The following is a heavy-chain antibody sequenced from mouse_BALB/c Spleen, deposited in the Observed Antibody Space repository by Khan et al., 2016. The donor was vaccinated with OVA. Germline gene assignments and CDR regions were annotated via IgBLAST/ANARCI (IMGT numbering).Heavy chain of an antibody. D-gene: IGHD1-1*01. CDR3: TRDGSTYGWYFDV. CDR2: IDPETGGT. CDR1: GYTFTDYE. V-gene: IGHV1-15*01. J-gene: IGHJ1*01. Sequence: VQLQESGAELVRPGASVTLSCKASGYTFTDYEVHWVKQTPVHGLEWIGVIDPETGGTAYNQKFKGKATLTADKSSSTAYMELRSLTSEDSAVYYCTRDGSTYGWYFDVWGAGTTVTVSS.